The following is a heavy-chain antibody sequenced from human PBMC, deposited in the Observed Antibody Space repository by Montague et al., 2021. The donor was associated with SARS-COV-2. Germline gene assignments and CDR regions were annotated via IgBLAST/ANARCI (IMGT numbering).Heavy chain of an antibody. V-gene: IGHV3-48*03. CDR2: ISSSGSTI. Sequence: SLRLSCAASGFTFSSYEMNWVRQAPGKGLEWVSYISSSGSTIYYADSVKGRFTIPRDNAKNSLYLQMNSLRAEDTAVYYCARDGCSGGRCYSSWFDPRGQGTLVTVSS. D-gene: IGHD2-15*01. CDR3: ARDGCSGGRCYSSWFDP. CDR1: GFTFSSYE. J-gene: IGHJ5*02.